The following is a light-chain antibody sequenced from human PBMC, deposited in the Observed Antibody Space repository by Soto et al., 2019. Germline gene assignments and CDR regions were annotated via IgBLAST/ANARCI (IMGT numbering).Light chain of an antibody. Sequence: DIQMTQSPSTLSASVGDRVTITCRASQTISSSLAWYQFKPGQAPKLLIFDATTLQTRVPSRFSGSGFGTEFTLTITGMQPDDFATYYCQQHNDYTAVTFGQGTNVEIK. CDR1: QTISSS. J-gene: IGKJ2*01. CDR2: DAT. CDR3: QQHNDYTAVT. V-gene: IGKV1-5*01.